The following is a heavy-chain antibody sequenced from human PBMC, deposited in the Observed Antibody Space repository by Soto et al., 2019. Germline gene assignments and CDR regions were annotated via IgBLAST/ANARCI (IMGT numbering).Heavy chain of an antibody. D-gene: IGHD3-9*01. CDR3: IKVLTRGVGVPRFYFDS. CDR2: INGDGGST. Sequence: GGSLRLSCAASGFTFINAWLHWFRQAPGKGLEWVSRINGDGGSTHYADSVRGRFTISRDNAKNTLFLQLNSLRVEDTAVYYCIKVLTRGVGVPRFYFDSWGQGTLVTVSS. CDR1: GFTFINAW. J-gene: IGHJ4*02. V-gene: IGHV3-74*01.